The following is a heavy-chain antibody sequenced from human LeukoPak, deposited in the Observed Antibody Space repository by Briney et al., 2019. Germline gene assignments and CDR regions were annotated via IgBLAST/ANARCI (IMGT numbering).Heavy chain of an antibody. J-gene: IGHJ4*02. CDR3: ASEGSGYYFDY. CDR2: IKQDGSEK. Sequence: GGSLRLSCAASGFTFSSYWMSWVRQAPGKGLEWVANIKQDGSEKYYVDSVKGRFTISRDNAKNSLYLQMSSLRAEDTAVYYCASEGSGYYFDYWGQGTLVTVSS. CDR1: GFTFSSYW. V-gene: IGHV3-7*01. D-gene: IGHD3-22*01.